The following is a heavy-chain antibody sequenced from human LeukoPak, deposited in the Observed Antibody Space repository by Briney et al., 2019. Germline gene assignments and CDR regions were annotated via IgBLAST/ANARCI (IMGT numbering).Heavy chain of an antibody. CDR1: GFTVSSNY. CDR2: IYDSGTT. CDR3: AGRRSSGWYAY. V-gene: IGHV3-53*01. D-gene: IGHD6-19*01. J-gene: IGHJ4*02. Sequence: GGSLRLSCATSGFTVSSNYMSWVRQAPGKGLEWVSVIYDSGTTCYADSVKGRFLIFRDTSKNTVDLQMNSLRVEDTAVYYCAGRRSSGWYAYWGQGTLVTVSS.